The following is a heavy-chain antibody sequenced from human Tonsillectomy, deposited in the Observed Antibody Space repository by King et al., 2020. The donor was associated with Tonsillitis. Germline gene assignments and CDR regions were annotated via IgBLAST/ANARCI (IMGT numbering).Heavy chain of an antibody. D-gene: IGHD6-19*01. Sequence: VQLVESGAEVKKPGASVKVSCKSSGDTFIGQYMHGVRQAPGQGLEWMGGINTRRGGINDAQKFQGRVTMTRDTAISTAYMVLRSLRSDDTAVYYCARVVPVAGTSWDYFDYWGQGTLVTVSS. J-gene: IGHJ4*02. CDR1: GDTFIGQY. CDR3: ARVVPVAGTSWDYFDY. CDR2: INTRRGGI. V-gene: IGHV1-2*02.